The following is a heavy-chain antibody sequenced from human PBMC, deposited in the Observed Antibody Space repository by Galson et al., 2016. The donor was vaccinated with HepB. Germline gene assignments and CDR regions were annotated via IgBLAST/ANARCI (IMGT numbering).Heavy chain of an antibody. CDR2: IDPRDSVT. D-gene: IGHD1-1*01. V-gene: IGHV5-10-1*01. Sequence: QSGAEVKKPGESLRVSCQGSGYSFSSFWIIWVRQMPGKGLVWLGRIDPRDSVTKYSPSFEGHVNISVDMSMSNAYLHGGSLKASDTAIYYCARQGWNDQDHYYIYAMDVWGQGTTVTVSS. J-gene: IGHJ6*02. CDR1: GYSFSSFW. CDR3: ARQGWNDQDHYYIYAMDV.